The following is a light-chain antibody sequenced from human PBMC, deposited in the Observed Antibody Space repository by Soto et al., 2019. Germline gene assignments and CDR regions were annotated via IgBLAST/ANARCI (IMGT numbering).Light chain of an antibody. CDR3: QQYNNRPPWT. CDR2: DAS. Sequence: EIVMTQSPGTLSVSPGERATLSCRASQTIDTNLAWYQQKPGQAPRLLIFDASTRATGIPARFSGSGSGTEFSLTITSLQSEDFALYYCQQYNNRPPWTFGQGTKVEVK. V-gene: IGKV3-15*01. J-gene: IGKJ1*01. CDR1: QTIDTN.